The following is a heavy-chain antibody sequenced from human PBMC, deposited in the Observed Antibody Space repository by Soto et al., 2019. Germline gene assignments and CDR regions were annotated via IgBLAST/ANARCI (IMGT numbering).Heavy chain of an antibody. Sequence: TGGSLRLSCATPGFTFSSYWMHWVRQIPGKGLVWVSRISPDGKNTNYADSVKGRFTISRDNAKNTVFLQMNSLRVEDMAVYYCVRGASSGYYRIDYWGQGALVTVSS. V-gene: IGHV3-74*01. CDR3: VRGASSGYYRIDY. CDR2: ISPDGKNT. J-gene: IGHJ4*02. D-gene: IGHD3-22*01. CDR1: GFTFSSYW.